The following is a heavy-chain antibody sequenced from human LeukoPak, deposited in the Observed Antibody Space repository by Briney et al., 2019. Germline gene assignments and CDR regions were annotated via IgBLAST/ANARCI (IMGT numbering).Heavy chain of an antibody. CDR2: INPNSGGT. J-gene: IGHJ4*02. CDR3: ARIPRIAVAGTED. D-gene: IGHD6-19*01. V-gene: IGHV1-2*02. CDR1: GYTFTVYY. Sequence: ASVKVSCKASGYTFTVYYMHWVRQAPGQGLEWMGWINPNSGGTNYAQKFQGRVTMTRDTSISTAYMELSRLRSDDTAVYYCARIPRIAVAGTEDWGQGTLVTVSS.